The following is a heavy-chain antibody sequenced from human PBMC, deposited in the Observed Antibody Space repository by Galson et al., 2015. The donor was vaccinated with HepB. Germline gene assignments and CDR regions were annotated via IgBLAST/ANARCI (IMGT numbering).Heavy chain of an antibody. CDR3: AKLCGGDCYYSTDY. V-gene: IGHV3-74*01. J-gene: IGHJ4*02. Sequence: SLRLSCAASGFTFSNHWMHWVRQAPGKGLVWVSRINSDGSTTSYADSVKGRFTISRDNAKNTLYLQMNNLRAEDTAVYYCAKLCGGDCYYSTDYWGQGTLVTVS. CDR1: GFTFSNHW. D-gene: IGHD2-21*02. CDR2: INSDGSTT.